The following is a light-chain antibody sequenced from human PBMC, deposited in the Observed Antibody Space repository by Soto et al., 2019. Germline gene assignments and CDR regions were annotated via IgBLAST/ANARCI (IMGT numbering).Light chain of an antibody. V-gene: IGLV2-11*01. CDR3: CSYAGSYTFV. J-gene: IGLJ1*01. CDR1: TSDVGTYNF. CDR2: DVS. Sequence: QSVLTQPRSVSGSPGQSVTISCTGTTSDVGTYNFVSWYQQHPDKAPKLMIYDVSKRPSGVPDRFSGSKSGNTASLTISGLQAEDETDYYCCSYAGSYTFVLGTGTKVTDL.